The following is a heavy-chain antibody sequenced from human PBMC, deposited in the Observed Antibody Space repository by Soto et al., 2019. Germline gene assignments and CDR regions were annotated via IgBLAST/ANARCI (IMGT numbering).Heavy chain of an antibody. J-gene: IGHJ6*03. CDR1: GFTFSSYS. D-gene: IGHD2-21*01. CDR2: ISSSSSYI. V-gene: IGHV3-21*01. CDR3: ARVSGDLQIAYYYYMDV. Sequence: GGSLRLSCAASGFTFSSYSMNWVRQAPGKGLEWVSSISSSSSYIYYADSVKGRFTISRDNAKNSLYLQMNSLRAEDTAVYYCARVSGDLQIAYYYYMDVWGKGTTVTVSS.